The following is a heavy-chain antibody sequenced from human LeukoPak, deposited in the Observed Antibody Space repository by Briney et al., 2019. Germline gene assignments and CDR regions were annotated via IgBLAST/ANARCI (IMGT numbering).Heavy chain of an antibody. J-gene: IGHJ4*02. Sequence: HTGGSLRLSCAASGFTFDDYAMHWARQAPGKGLEWVSGISWNSGSIDYADSVKGRFTISRDNAKNSLYLQMNSLRVEDTAFYYCAKDNRRHYTSGPNPDSLHWGQGALVTVSS. V-gene: IGHV3-9*01. CDR3: AKDNRRHYTSGPNPDSLH. CDR1: GFTFDDYA. CDR2: ISWNSGSI. D-gene: IGHD6-19*01.